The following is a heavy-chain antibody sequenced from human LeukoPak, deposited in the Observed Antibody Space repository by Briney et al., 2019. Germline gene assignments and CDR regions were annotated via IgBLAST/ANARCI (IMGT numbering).Heavy chain of an antibody. CDR3: ARGPSTGELDY. CDR2: ISYDGSNK. Sequence: PGGSLRLSCAASGFTFSSYAMHWVRQAPGKGLEWVAVISYDGSNKYYADSVKGRFTISRDDPKNTLYLQMNGLRAEDTAMYYCARGPSTGELDYWGQGALVTVAS. V-gene: IGHV3-30*14. D-gene: IGHD7-27*01. CDR1: GFTFSSYA. J-gene: IGHJ4*02.